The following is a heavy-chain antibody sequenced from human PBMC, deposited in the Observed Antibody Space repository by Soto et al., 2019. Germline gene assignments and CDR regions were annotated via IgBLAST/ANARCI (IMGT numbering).Heavy chain of an antibody. D-gene: IGHD1-26*01. Sequence: AGGSLRLSGAASGFNFSTHGMHWVRQAPGKGLEWVSLISYDGREKYYAESVKGRFSISRDNSKNTLFLQMNSLRPEDTSVYYWARDQTLPNRSYSLLEAWGQGAPVTVSS. V-gene: IGHV3-30*03. J-gene: IGHJ5*02. CDR1: GFNFSTHG. CDR3: ARDQTLPNRSYSLLEA. CDR2: ISYDGREK.